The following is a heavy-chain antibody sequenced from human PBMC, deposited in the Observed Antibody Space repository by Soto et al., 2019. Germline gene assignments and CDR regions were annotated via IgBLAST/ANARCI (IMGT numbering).Heavy chain of an antibody. CDR2: IIPILGIA. CDR3: ARDRSSGYSYLWFDP. Sequence: SVKVSCKASGGTLSSYTISWVRQAPGQGLEWMGRIIPILGIANYAQKFQGRVTITADKSTSTAYMELSSLRSEDTAVYYCARDRSSGYSYLWFDPWGQGTLVTISS. D-gene: IGHD5-18*01. CDR1: GGTLSSYT. V-gene: IGHV1-69*04. J-gene: IGHJ5*02.